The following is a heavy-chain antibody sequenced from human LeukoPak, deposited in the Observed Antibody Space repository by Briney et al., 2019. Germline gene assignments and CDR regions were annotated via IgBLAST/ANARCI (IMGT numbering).Heavy chain of an antibody. J-gene: IGHJ4*02. D-gene: IGHD1-26*01. CDR1: GYSFTSYW. CDR2: IYPGDSDT. Sequence: GESLKISCKGSGYSFTSYWIAWVRQMPGKGLECIGIIYPGDSDTRYSPSFQGQVTISADKSINTAYLQWSSLKASDTALYYCARHDLVGSTRAFDYWGQGTLVTVSS. V-gene: IGHV5-51*01. CDR3: ARHDLVGSTRAFDY.